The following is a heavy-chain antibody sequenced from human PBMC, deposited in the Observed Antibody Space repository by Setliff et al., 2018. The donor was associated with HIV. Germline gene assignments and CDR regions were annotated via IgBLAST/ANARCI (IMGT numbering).Heavy chain of an antibody. J-gene: IGHJ3*02. CDR2: IHSSGNT. CDR3: ARVREGFLPYDAFEI. D-gene: IGHD3-3*01. V-gene: IGHV4-34*01. Sequence: ASETLSLTCAVYGGSLSDYYWSWIRQPPGKGLEWLGEIHSSGNTNYSPSLKGRATISVDTPKNQYSLNLKSVTAADTAVYYCARVREGFLPYDAFEIWGQGTMVTVSS. CDR1: GGSLSDYY.